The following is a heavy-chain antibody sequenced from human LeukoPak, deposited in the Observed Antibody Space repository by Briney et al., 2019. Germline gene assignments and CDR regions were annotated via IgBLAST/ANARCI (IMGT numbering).Heavy chain of an antibody. CDR1: GYTFTSYA. CDR3: ARLLDNWNYNYYGMDV. V-gene: IGHV1-3*01. D-gene: IGHD1-1*01. J-gene: IGHJ6*02. Sequence: ASVKVSCKASGYTFTSYAMHWVRQAPGQRLEWMGWINAGNGNTKYSQKFQGRVTITRDTSASTAYMELSSLRSEETAVYYCARLLDNWNYNYYGMDVWGQGTTITVSS. CDR2: INAGNGNT.